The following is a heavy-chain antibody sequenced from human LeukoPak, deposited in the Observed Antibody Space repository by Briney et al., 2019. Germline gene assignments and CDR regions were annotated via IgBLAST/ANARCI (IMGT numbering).Heavy chain of an antibody. CDR2: INSDGSST. Sequence: GGSLRLSCAASGFTFSSYWMHWVRQAPGKGLVWVSRINSDGSSTSYADSVKGRFTISRDNAKNTLYLQMNSLRAEDAAVYYCSTGSGHAFDIWGQGTMVTVSS. CDR1: GFTFSSYW. D-gene: IGHD3-10*01. J-gene: IGHJ3*02. V-gene: IGHV3-74*01. CDR3: STGSGHAFDI.